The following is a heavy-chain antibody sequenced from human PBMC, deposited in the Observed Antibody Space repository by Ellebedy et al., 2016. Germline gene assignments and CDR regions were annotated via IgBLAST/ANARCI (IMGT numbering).Heavy chain of an antibody. CDR1: GFTFSSYS. V-gene: IGHV3-21*01. J-gene: IGHJ4*02. CDR3: SRGGGCGGGTCYYPDF. CDR2: ISTISS. Sequence: GGSLRLSCAASGFTFSSYSLNWVRQAPGKGLEWVSSISTISSYADSVRGRFTISRDNAKNSLYLQMNSLRAEDTAVYYCSRGGGCGGGTCYYPDFWGQGTLVTVSS. D-gene: IGHD2-15*01.